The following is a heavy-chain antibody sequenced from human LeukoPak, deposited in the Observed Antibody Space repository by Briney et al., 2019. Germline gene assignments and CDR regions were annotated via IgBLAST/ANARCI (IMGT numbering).Heavy chain of an antibody. Sequence: SETLSLTCTVSGGSISSYYWSWIRQPPGKGLEWIGYIYYSGSTNYNPSLKSRVTISVDTSKNQFSLKLSSVTGADTAVYYCARRVVGGFDYWGQGTLVTVSS. CDR2: IYYSGST. CDR3: ARRVVGGFDY. J-gene: IGHJ4*02. V-gene: IGHV4-59*01. CDR1: GGSISSYY. D-gene: IGHD2-15*01.